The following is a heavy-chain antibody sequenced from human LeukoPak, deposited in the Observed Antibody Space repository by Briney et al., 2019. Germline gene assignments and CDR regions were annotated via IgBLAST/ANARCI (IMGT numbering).Heavy chain of an antibody. J-gene: IGHJ4*02. Sequence: GGSLRLSCAASGFSFSRYWMTCVRQAPGKGLEWVANIKEDGTTTYYVDSVKGRFTVSRDNAQNSLYLQMNSLTPEDTAVYFCARGEAFCDYWGQGALVTVSS. CDR1: GFSFSRYW. CDR3: ARGEAFCDY. V-gene: IGHV3-7*05. CDR2: IKEDGTTT.